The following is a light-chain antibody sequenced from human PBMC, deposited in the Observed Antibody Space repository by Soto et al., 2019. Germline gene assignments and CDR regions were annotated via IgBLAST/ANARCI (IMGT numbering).Light chain of an antibody. CDR2: DAS. CDR3: QQYNSYPWT. CDR1: QSISSF. J-gene: IGKJ1*01. V-gene: IGKV1-5*01. Sequence: DIQMTQSPSTVSASVGDRVTITCRASQSISSFVAWYQQKPGKAPKLLNYDASSLESGVPSTFSGSGSGTEFTLTISSLQPDDFATYYCQQYNSYPWTFGQGTMADIK.